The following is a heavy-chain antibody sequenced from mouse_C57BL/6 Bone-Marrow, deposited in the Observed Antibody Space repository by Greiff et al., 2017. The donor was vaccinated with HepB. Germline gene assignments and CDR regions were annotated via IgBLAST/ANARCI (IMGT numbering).Heavy chain of an antibody. CDR1: GYTFTSYW. CDR3: ARVTTVGAEGFAY. CDR2: IYPSDSET. J-gene: IGHJ3*01. Sequence: QVQLQQPGAELVRPGSSVKLSCKASGYTFTSYWMDWVKQRPGQGLEWIGNIYPSDSETHYNQKFKDKATLTVDKSSSTAYMQLSSLTSEDSAVYYCARVTTVGAEGFAYWGQGTLVTVSA. V-gene: IGHV1-61*01. D-gene: IGHD1-1*01.